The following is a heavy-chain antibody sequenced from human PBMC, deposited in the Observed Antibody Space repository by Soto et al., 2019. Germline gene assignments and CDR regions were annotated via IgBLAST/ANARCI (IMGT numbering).Heavy chain of an antibody. V-gene: IGHV3-23*01. CDR1: GFTFSSYA. D-gene: IGHD1-1*01. CDR2: ISGSGGST. Sequence: GGSLRLSCAASGFTFSSYAMSWVRQAPGKGLEWVSAISGSGGSTYYADSVKGRFTISRDNSKNTLYLQMNSLRAEDTAVYYCAKGIQVERGWGDAFDIWGQGTMVTVSS. CDR3: AKGIQVERGWGDAFDI. J-gene: IGHJ3*02.